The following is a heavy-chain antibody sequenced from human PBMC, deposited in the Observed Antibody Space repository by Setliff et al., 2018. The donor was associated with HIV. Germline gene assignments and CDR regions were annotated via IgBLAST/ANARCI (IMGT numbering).Heavy chain of an antibody. Sequence: PSETLSLTCTVSGGAISSGGYYWSWIRQHPGKGLEWIGHIYYTEITYYNPSLRSQLTISLDTSKNQFSLKLSSVTASDTAVYFCAREGVGYNPFYYYGMDVWGQGTTVTV. CDR1: GGAISSGGYY. J-gene: IGHJ6*02. D-gene: IGHD5-12*01. CDR2: IYYTEIT. CDR3: AREGVGYNPFYYYGMDV. V-gene: IGHV4-31*01.